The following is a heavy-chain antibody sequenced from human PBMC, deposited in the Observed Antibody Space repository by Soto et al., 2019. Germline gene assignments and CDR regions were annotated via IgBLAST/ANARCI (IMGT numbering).Heavy chain of an antibody. Sequence: SETLSLTCTVSGGSISSSSYYWGWIRQPPGKGLEWIGSIYYSGSTYYNPSLKSRVTISVDTSKNQFSLKLSSVTAADTAVYYCARLGVSAIGWFDPWGQGTLVTVSS. CDR1: GGSISSSSYY. CDR3: ARLGVSAIGWFDP. V-gene: IGHV4-39*01. J-gene: IGHJ5*02. CDR2: IYYSGST. D-gene: IGHD3-3*01.